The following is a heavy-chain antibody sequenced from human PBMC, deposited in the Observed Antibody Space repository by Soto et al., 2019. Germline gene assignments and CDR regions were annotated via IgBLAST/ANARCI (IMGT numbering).Heavy chain of an antibody. Sequence: ASVKVSCKASGGTFSSYTISWVRQAPGQGLEWMGRIIPILGIANYAQKFQGRVTITADKSTSTAYMELSSLRSEDTAVYYCARDAVEGHYDFWSGYPRFDYWGQGTLVTVSS. V-gene: IGHV1-69*04. D-gene: IGHD3-3*01. CDR1: GGTFSSYT. CDR3: ARDAVEGHYDFWSGYPRFDY. J-gene: IGHJ4*02. CDR2: IIPILGIA.